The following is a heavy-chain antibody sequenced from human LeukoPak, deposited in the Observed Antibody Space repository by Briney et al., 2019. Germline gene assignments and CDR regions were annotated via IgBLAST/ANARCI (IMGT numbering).Heavy chain of an antibody. Sequence: ASVKVSCKVSGYTLTELSMHWVRQAPGKGLDWMGGFDPEDGETIYAQKFQGRVTMTEDTSTDTAYMELSSLRSEDTAVYYCATDSSSWYSSFDYWGQGTLVTVSS. CDR2: FDPEDGET. V-gene: IGHV1-24*01. CDR3: ATDSSSWYSSFDY. CDR1: GYTLTELS. J-gene: IGHJ4*02. D-gene: IGHD6-13*01.